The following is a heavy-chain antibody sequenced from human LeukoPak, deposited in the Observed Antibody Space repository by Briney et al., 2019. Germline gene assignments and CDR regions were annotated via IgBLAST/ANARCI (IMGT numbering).Heavy chain of an antibody. CDR1: GGTFSSYA. CDR3: ASSYDILTGYYCFDY. CDR2: IIPIFGTA. J-gene: IGHJ4*02. V-gene: IGHV1-69*13. Sequence: ASVKVSCKASGGTFSSYAISWVRQAPGQGLEWMGGIIPIFGTANYAQKFQGRVTITADESTSTAYMELGSLRSEDTAVYYCASSYDILTGYYCFDYWGQGTLVTVSS. D-gene: IGHD3-9*01.